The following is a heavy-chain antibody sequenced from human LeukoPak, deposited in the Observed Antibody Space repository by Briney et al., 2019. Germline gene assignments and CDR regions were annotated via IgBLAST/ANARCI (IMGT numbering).Heavy chain of an antibody. D-gene: IGHD3-10*01. CDR1: GYTFTSYY. Sequence: ASVKVSCKASGYTFTSYYMHWVRQAPGQGLEWMGWINPNSGGTNYAQKFQGRVTMTRDTSISTAYMELSRLRSDDTAVYYCARAGRITMVRGVINYFYYYYYMDVWGKGTTVTISS. V-gene: IGHV1-2*02. J-gene: IGHJ6*03. CDR2: INPNSGGT. CDR3: ARAGRITMVRGVINYFYYYYYMDV.